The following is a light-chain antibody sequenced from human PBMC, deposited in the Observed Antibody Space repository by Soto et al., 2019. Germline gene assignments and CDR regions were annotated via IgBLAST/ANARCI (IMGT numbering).Light chain of an antibody. Sequence: AIQMTQSPSSLSASVGDRVTITCRASQDIKNDIGLYQQKPGRAPKLLMYSATTLHTEVPSRFSGSGTGSVFTLTISRLQAEEFATYYCLHGYSYPYTFGQGTKLEIK. J-gene: IGKJ2*01. CDR3: LHGYSYPYT. CDR1: QDIKND. V-gene: IGKV1-6*01. CDR2: SAT.